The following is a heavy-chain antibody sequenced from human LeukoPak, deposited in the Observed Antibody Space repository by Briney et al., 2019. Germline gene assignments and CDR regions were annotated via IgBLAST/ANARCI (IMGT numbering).Heavy chain of an antibody. CDR1: GGSISSSSYY. V-gene: IGHV4-39*07. Sequence: SETLSLTCTVSGGSISSSSYYWGWIRQPPGKGLEWIGSIYYSGSTYYNPSLKSRVTISVDTSKNQFSLKLSSVTAADTAVYYCARSMVRGGYYYMDVWGKGTPVTVSS. CDR2: IYYSGST. J-gene: IGHJ6*03. D-gene: IGHD3-10*01. CDR3: ARSMVRGGYYYMDV.